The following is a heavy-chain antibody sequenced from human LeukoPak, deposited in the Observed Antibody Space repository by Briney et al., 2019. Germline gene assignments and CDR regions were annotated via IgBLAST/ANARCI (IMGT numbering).Heavy chain of an antibody. V-gene: IGHV4-34*01. CDR1: GGSFSGYY. CDR3: ARKGYYFDY. Sequence: SETLSLTCAVYGGSFSGYYWSWIRQPPGKGLEWIGEINHSGSTNYNPSLKSRVTISVDTSKNQFSLKLRSVTAADTAVYYCARKGYYFDYWGEGTLVTVSS. CDR2: INHSGST. J-gene: IGHJ4*02.